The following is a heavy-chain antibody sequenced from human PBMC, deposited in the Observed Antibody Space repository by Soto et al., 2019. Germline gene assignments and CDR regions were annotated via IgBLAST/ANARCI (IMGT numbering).Heavy chain of an antibody. Sequence: GGSMRLCCAASGFTLRSYAMSGVRQTPGKGLEWISGISGSGVSTYYADSVKGRFTISRDNSKNTLYLQMNSLRAEDTAVYYCAKGAWYYDILTGYRYFDFWGQGTLVTVSS. CDR1: GFTLRSYA. CDR3: AKGAWYYDILTGYRYFDF. D-gene: IGHD3-9*01. J-gene: IGHJ4*02. CDR2: ISGSGVST. V-gene: IGHV3-23*01.